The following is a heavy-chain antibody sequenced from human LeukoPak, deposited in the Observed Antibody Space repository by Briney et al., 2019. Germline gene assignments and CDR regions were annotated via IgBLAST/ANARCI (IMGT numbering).Heavy chain of an antibody. J-gene: IGHJ4*02. V-gene: IGHV3-21*01. CDR3: ARKDSSGWGTGTFDY. Sequence: GGSLRLSCAASGFTFSSYSMNWVRQAPGKGLEWVSSISSSSTYIYYADSVKGRFTISRDNAKSSLYLQMNSLRAEDTAAYYCARKDSSGWGTGTFDYWGQGTLVTVSS. CDR1: GFTFSSYS. D-gene: IGHD6-19*01. CDR2: ISSSSTYI.